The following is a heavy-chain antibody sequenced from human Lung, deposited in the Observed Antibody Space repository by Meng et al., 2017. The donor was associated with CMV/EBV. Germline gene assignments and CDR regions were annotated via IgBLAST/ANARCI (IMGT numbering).Heavy chain of an antibody. CDR2: IKQDGSEE. J-gene: IGHJ6*04. V-gene: IGHV3-7*01. CDR1: GLSPSGYW. Sequence: GSLSLXCAVSGLSPSGYWTTWVRHAQGKEMEWEANIKQDGSEEYNVDSVKGRLTISRDNVKNTLYLQMNSLRAEDTTVYYCAADCTFSSFTHTGYYSYYYDMAVWGKGTXVTVSS. D-gene: IGHD2-8*01. CDR3: AADCTFSSFTHTGYYSYYYDMAV.